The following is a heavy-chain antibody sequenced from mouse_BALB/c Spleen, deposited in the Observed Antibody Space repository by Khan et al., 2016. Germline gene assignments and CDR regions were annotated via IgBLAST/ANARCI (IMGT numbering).Heavy chain of an antibody. Sequence: EVELVESGGGLVKPGGSLKLSCAASGFTFSDYYMYWVRQPPEKRLEWVATISDGGSYTYYPDSVKGRFTISRDNANLYLQMSSLKSEDTAMYYCARDLNWYFDVWGAGTTVTVSS. CDR1: GFTFSDYY. CDR3: ARDLNWYFDV. CDR2: ISDGGSYT. V-gene: IGHV5-4*02. J-gene: IGHJ1*01.